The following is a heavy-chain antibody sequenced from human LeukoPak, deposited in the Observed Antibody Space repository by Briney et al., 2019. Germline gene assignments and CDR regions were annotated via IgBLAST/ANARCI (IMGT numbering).Heavy chain of an antibody. J-gene: IGHJ4*02. D-gene: IGHD2-2*01. CDR2: FDPEDGET. CDR1: GYTLTALS. Sequence: GASVKVSCKVSGYTLTALSMHWVRQAPGKGLEWMGGFDPEDGETIYAQKFQGRVTMTEDTSTDTAYMELSSLRSEDTAVYYCATGLEYQLLFYFDYWGQGTLVTVSS. V-gene: IGHV1-24*01. CDR3: ATGLEYQLLFYFDY.